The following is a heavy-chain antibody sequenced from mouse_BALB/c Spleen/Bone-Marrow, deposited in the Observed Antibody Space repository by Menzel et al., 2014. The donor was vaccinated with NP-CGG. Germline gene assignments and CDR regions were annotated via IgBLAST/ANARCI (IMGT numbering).Heavy chain of an antibody. CDR1: GYTFTDYV. Sequence: ESGPELVKPGASVKMSCKASGYTFTDYVISWVKQRTGQGLEWIGEIYPGSGSTYYNEKFKGKATFTADTSSNTAYMQLSSLTSEDSAVYYCAREDGLWYFDVWGAGTTVTVSS. J-gene: IGHJ1*01. CDR3: AREDGLWYFDV. CDR2: IYPGSGST. V-gene: IGHV1-77*01. D-gene: IGHD1-1*01.